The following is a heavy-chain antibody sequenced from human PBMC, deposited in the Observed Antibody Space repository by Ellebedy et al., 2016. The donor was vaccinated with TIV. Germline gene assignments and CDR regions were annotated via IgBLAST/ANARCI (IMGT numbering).Heavy chain of an antibody. CDR1: GFTFSNYG. CDR3: AKGCGGSCYWEAY. Sequence: GESLKISCAASGFTFSNYGMSWVRQAPGKGLEWVAGISYDGSNKYYGDSVKGRFTISRDNSKNTLYLQMNSLRAEDTAVYYCAKGCGGSCYWEAYWGQGTLVTVSS. D-gene: IGHD2-15*01. CDR2: ISYDGSNK. V-gene: IGHV3-30*18. J-gene: IGHJ4*02.